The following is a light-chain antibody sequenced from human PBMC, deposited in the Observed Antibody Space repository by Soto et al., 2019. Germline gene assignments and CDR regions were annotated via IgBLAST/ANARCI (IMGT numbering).Light chain of an antibody. Sequence: EIVMTQSPATLSLSPGERATLSCRASQSVTVNLAWYQQKPGQPPRLLIYRASTSATGIPARFSGGGSGTECTLTISSLQSEDFAVYICQQYNDWPPTWTFGQGTKVEIK. CDR3: QQYNDWPPTWT. V-gene: IGKV3-15*01. CDR1: QSVTVN. CDR2: RAS. J-gene: IGKJ1*01.